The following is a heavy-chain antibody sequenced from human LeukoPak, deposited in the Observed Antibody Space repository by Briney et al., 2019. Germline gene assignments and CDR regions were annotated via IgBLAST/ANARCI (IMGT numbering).Heavy chain of an antibody. D-gene: IGHD3-22*01. J-gene: IGHJ4*02. Sequence: PGGSLRLSCVASGFIVSSNYLNWVRQAPGEGLEWLSIIYVGDNVYYSDSVKGRFTIPRDTSSNTVYLKMNSLTAEDTAIYYCARGIRSNDGGAYYPYHFDYWGQGTLVTVSS. CDR3: ARGIRSNDGGAYYPYHFDY. V-gene: IGHV3-53*01. CDR1: GFIVSSNY. CDR2: IYVGDNV.